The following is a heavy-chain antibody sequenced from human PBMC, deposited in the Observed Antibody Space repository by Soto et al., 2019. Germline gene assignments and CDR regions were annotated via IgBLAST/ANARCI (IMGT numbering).Heavy chain of an antibody. CDR3: ARVSPPMVRGGWFDS. Sequence: QEQLVQSGAEVKKPGASVKVSCKASGNTLTSHYMHWVRQAPGQGLEWMGIINPTGGSATYAQKFRGRGTMTRDTSPSTVYMEVTSLSSEDTAGYYCARVSPPMVRGGWFDSWGQGTLVTVSS. J-gene: IGHJ5*01. D-gene: IGHD3-10*01. V-gene: IGHV1-46*01. CDR2: INPTGGSA. CDR1: GNTLTSHY.